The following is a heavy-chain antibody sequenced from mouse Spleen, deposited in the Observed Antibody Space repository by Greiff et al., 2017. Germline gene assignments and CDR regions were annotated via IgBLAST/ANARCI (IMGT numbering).Heavy chain of an antibody. CDR3: ARRYFDV. CDR1: GYTFTSYG. V-gene: IGHV1-81*01. CDR2: IYPRSGNT. Sequence: VKLMESGAELARPGASVKLSCKASGYTFTSYGISWVKQRTGQGLEWIGEIYPRSGNTYYNEKFKGKATLTADKSSSTAYMELRSLTSEDSAVYFCARRYFDVWGTGTTVTVSS. J-gene: IGHJ1*03.